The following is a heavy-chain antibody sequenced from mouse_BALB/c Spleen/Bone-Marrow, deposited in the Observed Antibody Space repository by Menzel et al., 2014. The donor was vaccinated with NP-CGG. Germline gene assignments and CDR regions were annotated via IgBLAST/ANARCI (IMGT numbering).Heavy chain of an antibody. Sequence: VQLQQSGLDLVKPSQSLSLTCTVTGYSITSGYSWHWIRQFPGNKLEWMGYIHYSGSTNYNPSLKSRISITRDTSKNQFFLQLNSVTTEDTATYYCARGGEYGSSSFDYWGQGTTLTVSS. D-gene: IGHD1-1*01. CDR1: GYSITSGYS. CDR2: IHYSGST. V-gene: IGHV3-1*02. CDR3: ARGGEYGSSSFDY. J-gene: IGHJ2*01.